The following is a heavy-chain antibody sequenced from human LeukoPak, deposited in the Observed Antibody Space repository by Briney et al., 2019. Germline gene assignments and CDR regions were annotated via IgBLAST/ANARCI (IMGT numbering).Heavy chain of an antibody. V-gene: IGHV3-7*03. Sequence: GGSLRLSCAASGFTFSSYWMSWVRRATGKGLEWVASVNQNGSENYYVDSVKGRFTISRDNAKNSMFLQMDSLRDEDTAMYYCARDLRSISRYDIFDVWGLGTMVTVSS. CDR3: ARDLRSISRYDIFDV. J-gene: IGHJ3*01. CDR1: GFTFSSYW. D-gene: IGHD3-22*01. CDR2: VNQNGSEN.